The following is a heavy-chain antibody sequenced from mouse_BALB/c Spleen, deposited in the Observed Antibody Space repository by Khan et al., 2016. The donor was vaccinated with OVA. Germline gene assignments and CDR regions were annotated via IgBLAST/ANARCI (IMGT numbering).Heavy chain of an antibody. CDR2: ISSGGST. J-gene: IGHJ2*01. CDR3: AREAYRYDEYYFDY. Sequence: EVELVESGGSSVKPGGSLKLSCAVSGFTFSSYVMSWVRQTPEERLEWVASISSGGSTYYPDSVKGRFTISRDNARNIVNLQMSSLRSEDMAIYYCAREAYRYDEYYFDYWGQGTTLTVSS. CDR1: GFTFSSYV. D-gene: IGHD2-14*01. V-gene: IGHV5-6-5*01.